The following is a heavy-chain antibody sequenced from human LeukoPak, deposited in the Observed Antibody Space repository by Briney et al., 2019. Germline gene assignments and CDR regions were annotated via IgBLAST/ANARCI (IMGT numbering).Heavy chain of an antibody. V-gene: IGHV4-34*01. CDR3: ARHEEGKDILTGYYYYFDY. CDR2: INHSGST. CDR1: GGSFSGYH. D-gene: IGHD3-9*01. Sequence: PSETLSLTCAVYGGSFSGYHWSWIRQPPGKGLEWIGEINHSGSTNYNPSLKSRVTISVDTSKNQFSLKLSSVTAADTAVYYCARHEEGKDILTGYYYYFDYWGQGTLVTVSS. J-gene: IGHJ4*02.